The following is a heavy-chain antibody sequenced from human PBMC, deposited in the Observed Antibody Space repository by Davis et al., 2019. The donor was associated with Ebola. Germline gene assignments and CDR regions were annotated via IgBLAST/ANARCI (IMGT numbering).Heavy chain of an antibody. D-gene: IGHD6-13*01. V-gene: IGHV3-15*01. CDR1: ASSVTAVW. CDR2: IKGRRDGGTT. Sequence: GGPLRPSCTALASSVTAVWLGWVRQAQGKGLDWVHRIKGRRDGGTTDHAARVSGRFSISRDESKNTVYLQMNSLRIEDTDVYFCTTDRGIAIRPLFDSWGQGTLATVSS. CDR3: TTDRGIAIRPLFDS. J-gene: IGHJ4*02.